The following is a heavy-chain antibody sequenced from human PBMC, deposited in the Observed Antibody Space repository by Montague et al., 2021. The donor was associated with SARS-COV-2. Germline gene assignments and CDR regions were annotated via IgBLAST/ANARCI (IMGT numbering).Heavy chain of an antibody. CDR2: INHSGIT. Sequence: SETLSLTCAVNGGSFRSYYWSWIRQSPGKGLEWIAEINHSGITNYNPSLKSRVTISVDTSKSQFSLKLSSVTAADTAVYYCARAIVDVTMMVVVMTGVEHYFDFWGQGTLVTVSS. CDR3: ARAIVDVTMMVVVMTGVEHYFDF. D-gene: IGHD3-22*01. J-gene: IGHJ4*02. CDR1: GGSFRSYY. V-gene: IGHV4-34*01.